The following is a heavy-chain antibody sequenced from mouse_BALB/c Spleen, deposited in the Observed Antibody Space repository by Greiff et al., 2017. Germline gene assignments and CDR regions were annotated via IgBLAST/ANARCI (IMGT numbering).Heavy chain of an antibody. V-gene: IGHV1-18*01. CDR2: INPNNGGT. CDR1: GYTFTDYN. D-gene: IGHD1-1*01. J-gene: IGHJ4*01. Sequence: EVQLHQSGPELVKPGASVKIPCKASGYTFTDYNMDWVKQSHGKSLEWIGDINPNNGGTIYNQKFKGKATLTVDKSSSTAYMELRSLTSEDTAVYYCAREPQSTVVAKDAMDYWGQGTSVTVSS. CDR3: AREPQSTVVAKDAMDY.